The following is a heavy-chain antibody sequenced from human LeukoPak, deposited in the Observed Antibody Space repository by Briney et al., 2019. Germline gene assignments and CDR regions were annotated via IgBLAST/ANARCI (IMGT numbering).Heavy chain of an antibody. CDR2: MNPNSGNT. J-gene: IGHJ4*02. D-gene: IGHD2-2*01. CDR3: ARGYCSSTSCYYFDY. V-gene: IGHV1-8*03. CDR1: GYTFASYD. Sequence: ASVKVSCKASGYTFASYDINWVRQATGQGLEWMGWMNPNSGNTGYAQKFQGRVTITRNASISTAYMELSSLRSEDTAVYYCARGYCSSTSCYYFDYWGQGTLVTVSS.